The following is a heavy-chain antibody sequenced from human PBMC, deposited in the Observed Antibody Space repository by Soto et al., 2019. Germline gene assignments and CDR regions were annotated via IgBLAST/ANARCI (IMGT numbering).Heavy chain of an antibody. J-gene: IGHJ4*02. D-gene: IGHD3-22*01. Sequence: GGSLRLSCAASGFTFSSYAMHWVRQAPGKGLEWVAVISYDGSNKYYGDSVKGRFTISRDNSKNTLYLQMNSLRAEDTAVYYCARPYYYDSSGYYSSLDYWGQGTLVTVSS. CDR2: ISYDGSNK. CDR3: ARPYYYDSSGYYSSLDY. CDR1: GFTFSSYA. V-gene: IGHV3-30-3*01.